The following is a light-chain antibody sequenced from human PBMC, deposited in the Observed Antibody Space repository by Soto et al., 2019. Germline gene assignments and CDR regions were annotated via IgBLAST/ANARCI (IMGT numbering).Light chain of an antibody. Sequence: DIQMTQSPSSLSASVGDRVTITCQASQDISNYLNWYQQKIGKAPKLLIYDASNLETGVPSRFSGSGSGTDFTFTISSLQPEDFATYYCQQYANLPITFGQGTRLESK. CDR2: DAS. CDR1: QDISNY. J-gene: IGKJ5*01. CDR3: QQYANLPIT. V-gene: IGKV1-33*01.